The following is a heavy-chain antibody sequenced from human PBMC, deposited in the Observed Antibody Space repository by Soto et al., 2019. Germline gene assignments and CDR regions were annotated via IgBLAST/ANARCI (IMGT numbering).Heavy chain of an antibody. CDR2: ISDSGGRT. Sequence: EVQLLESGGGLVQPGGSLRLSCAVSGFTFNNYAMNWVRQAPGKGLEWVSSISDSGGRTYDADSVKGRFTISRDNSKNTLYLQMNSLRAEDTAIYYCAKDALGDYFYYGMDVWGQGTTVTVSS. V-gene: IGHV3-23*01. CDR3: AKDALGDYFYYGMDV. J-gene: IGHJ6*02. CDR1: GFTFNNYA.